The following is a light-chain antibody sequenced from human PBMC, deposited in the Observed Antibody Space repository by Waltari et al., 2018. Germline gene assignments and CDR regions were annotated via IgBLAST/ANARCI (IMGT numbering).Light chain of an antibody. J-gene: IGKJ4*01. CDR1: QSLLHGDGRNF. V-gene: IGKV2-28*01. Sequence: DIVMTQSPLSLPVPPGEPASISCRSSQSLLHGDGRNFLDWYLQKPGQSPQLLIYMGSNRASGVPDRFSGSGSGTYFTLKISRVEAEDVGVYYCMQARQPPYTFGGGTKVEIK. CDR2: MGS. CDR3: MQARQPPYT.